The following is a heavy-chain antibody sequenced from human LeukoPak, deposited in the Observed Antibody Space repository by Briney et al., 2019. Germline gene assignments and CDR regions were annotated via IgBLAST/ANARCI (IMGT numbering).Heavy chain of an antibody. D-gene: IGHD3-22*01. CDR3: ARSDGFSGYSSLGDS. CDR2: INPSGGST. Sequence: ASVKVSCKASGYTFTSYYMHWVRQAPGQGLEWMGIINPSGGSTSYAQKFQGRVTMTRDTSTSTVYMELSSLRSDDTAVYYCARSDGFSGYSSLGDSWGQGTLVTVSS. V-gene: IGHV1-46*01. J-gene: IGHJ5*01. CDR1: GYTFTSYY.